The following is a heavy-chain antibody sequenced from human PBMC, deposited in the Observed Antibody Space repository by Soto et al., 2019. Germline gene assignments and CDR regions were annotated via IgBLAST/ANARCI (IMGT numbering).Heavy chain of an antibody. V-gene: IGHV1-69*01. D-gene: IGHD2-15*01. CDR2: IIPLFGTT. J-gene: IGHJ6*02. Sequence: QVQVVQSGVEVRRPGSSVKVSCKASGDTFKNCAISWVRQSPGQGLEWMGGIIPLFGTTDFAQRFQGRLTITPDESTTTAYMELSRMGSEDTATYDSAADLGFGKLSVVWGQGTRVIVSS. CDR1: GDTFKNCA. CDR3: AADLGFGKLSVV.